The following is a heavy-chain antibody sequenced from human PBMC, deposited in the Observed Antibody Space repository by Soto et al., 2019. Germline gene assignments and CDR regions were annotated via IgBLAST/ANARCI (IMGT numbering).Heavy chain of an antibody. CDR2: IYYSGST. Sequence: PSETLSLTCTVSGGSISSYYWSWIRQPPGKGLEWIGYIYYSGSTNYNPSLKSRVTISVDTSKNQFSLKLSSVTAADTAVYYCARGAGSYYDFWSGYFAFDYWGQGTLVTVSS. V-gene: IGHV4-59*01. J-gene: IGHJ4*02. CDR1: GGSISSYY. D-gene: IGHD3-3*01. CDR3: ARGAGSYYDFWSGYFAFDY.